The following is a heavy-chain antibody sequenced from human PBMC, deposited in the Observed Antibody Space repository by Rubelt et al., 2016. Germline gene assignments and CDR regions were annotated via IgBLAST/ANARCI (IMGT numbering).Heavy chain of an antibody. D-gene: IGHD2-2*01. J-gene: IGHJ6*02. CDR2: IIPIFGTA. CDR3: AHDQRMDV. Sequence: QVQLVQSGAEVKKPGSSVKVSCKASGGTFSSYAISWVRQAPGQGLEWMGGIIPIFGTATCAQKCPGRFSINADGSTSTAYLELSSLRPGNTAVYYCAHDQRMDVWGQGTTVTVSS. V-gene: IGHV1-69*13. CDR1: GGTFSSYA.